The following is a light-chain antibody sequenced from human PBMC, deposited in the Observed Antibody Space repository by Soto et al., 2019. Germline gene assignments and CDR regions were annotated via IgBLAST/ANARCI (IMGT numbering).Light chain of an antibody. CDR3: QQYNSYPSLT. V-gene: IGKV1-5*03. Sequence: DIQMTQSPSTLSASVGDRVTITCRASQSISSWLAWYQQKPGKAPKLLIYKASSLESGGPSRFSGSESGTEYPLTSSNLQPDVFATYSCQQYNSYPSLTVGQGTKVQI. CDR2: KAS. CDR1: QSISSW. J-gene: IGKJ1*01.